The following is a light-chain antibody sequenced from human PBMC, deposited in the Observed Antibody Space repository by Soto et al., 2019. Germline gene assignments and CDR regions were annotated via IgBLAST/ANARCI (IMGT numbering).Light chain of an antibody. V-gene: IGLV2-14*02. CDR3: ISYTDRQSYL. CDR2: EGS. J-gene: IGLJ1*01. Sequence: QSVLTQPASVSGSPGQSITISCTGASSDVGSYNLVTWYQQHPGKAPKLMIYEGSKWPSGVSDRFSGSKSGITASLTISGLQTEDEADYYCISYTDRQSYLFGTGTKLTVL. CDR1: SSDVGSYNL.